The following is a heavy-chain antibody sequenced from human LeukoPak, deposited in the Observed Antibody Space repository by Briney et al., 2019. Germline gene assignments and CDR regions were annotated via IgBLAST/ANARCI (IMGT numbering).Heavy chain of an antibody. J-gene: IGHJ4*02. D-gene: IGHD3-22*01. CDR1: VGSFSGYY. CDR3: ARGEDYYYDSSGYYSD. V-gene: IGHV4-34*01. Sequence: PSETLLLTCASHVGSFSGYYGTTIRQPPAKGLEWIGEINHSGSTNSHPSLKSRVTISVDTSKTQFSLKLSSVTAADTAVYYCARGEDYYYDSSGYYSDWGQGTLVTVSS. CDR2: INHSGST.